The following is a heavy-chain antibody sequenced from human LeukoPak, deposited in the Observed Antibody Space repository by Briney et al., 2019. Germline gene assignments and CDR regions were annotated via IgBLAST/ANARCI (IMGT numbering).Heavy chain of an antibody. D-gene: IGHD4-23*01. CDR3: VKRAPPGANSDYFDY. CDR1: GITFSNYG. V-gene: IGHV3-23*01. CDR2: ISGSGGVT. Sequence: GGSLRLSCAASGITFSNYGMGWVRQAAGMGLEWVAGISGSGGVTYYADSVKGRFTISRDNSKNTLSLQMNSLRADDTAVYFCVKRAPPGANSDYFDYWGQGTLVTVSS. J-gene: IGHJ4*02.